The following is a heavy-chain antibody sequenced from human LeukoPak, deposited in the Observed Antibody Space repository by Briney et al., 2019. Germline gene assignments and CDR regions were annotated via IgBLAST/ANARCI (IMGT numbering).Heavy chain of an antibody. D-gene: IGHD1-26*01. V-gene: IGHV3-7*05. CDR1: GFTFRSYW. J-gene: IGHJ4*02. CDR2: IKEDGSKK. Sequence: GGSLRLSCAASGFTFRSYWMKWVRQAPGKGLEGVANIKEDGSKKYYVDSVKGRFTISRDNAENSLYLQMNSLRVEDTAVYYCARGSAWERGSYDYWGQGTLVTVSS. CDR3: ARGSAWERGSYDY.